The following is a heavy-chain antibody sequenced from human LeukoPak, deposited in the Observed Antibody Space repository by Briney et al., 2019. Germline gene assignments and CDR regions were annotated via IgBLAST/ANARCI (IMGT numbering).Heavy chain of an antibody. Sequence: SETLSLTCTVSGGSISSGSYYWSWIRQPPGKGLEWIGEINHSGSTNYNPSLKSRVTISVDTSKNQFSLKLSSVTAADTAVYYCHSPPVYYMDVWGKGTTVTVSS. CDR1: GGSISSGSYY. J-gene: IGHJ6*03. D-gene: IGHD2-15*01. CDR3: HSPPVYYMDV. V-gene: IGHV4-39*07. CDR2: INHSGST.